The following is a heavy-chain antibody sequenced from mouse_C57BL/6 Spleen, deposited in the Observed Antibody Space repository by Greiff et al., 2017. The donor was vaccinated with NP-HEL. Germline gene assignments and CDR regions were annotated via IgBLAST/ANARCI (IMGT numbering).Heavy chain of an antibody. Sequence: EVKLVESGGGLVKPGGSLKLSCAASGFTFSDYGMHWVRQAPEKGLEWVAYISSGSSTIYYADTVKGRFTISRDNAKNTLFLQMTSLRSEDTAMYYCAREENGYYDYWGQGTTLTVSS. J-gene: IGHJ2*01. D-gene: IGHD2-3*01. CDR1: GFTFSDYG. CDR3: AREENGYYDY. V-gene: IGHV5-17*01. CDR2: ISSGSSTI.